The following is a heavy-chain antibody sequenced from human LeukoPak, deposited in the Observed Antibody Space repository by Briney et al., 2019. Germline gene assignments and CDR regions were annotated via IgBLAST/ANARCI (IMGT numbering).Heavy chain of an antibody. Sequence: WALRLTRAASGFMFISFLMSWVRHAPWKGLEWVSTTSSSGSTCYADSVKGRFTISRDTSKDTIFLQMNSLRAEDTAIYYCAKRPAAVRGVIPYLDYWGQETLVTVSS. D-gene: IGHD3-10*02. CDR1: GFMFISFL. J-gene: IGHJ4*01. CDR2: TSSSGST. CDR3: AKRPAAVRGVIPYLDY. V-gene: IGHV3-23*01.